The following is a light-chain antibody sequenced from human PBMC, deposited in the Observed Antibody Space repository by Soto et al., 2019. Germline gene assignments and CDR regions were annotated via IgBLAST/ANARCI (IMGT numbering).Light chain of an antibody. J-gene: IGKJ1*01. CDR3: LQDYSYPRT. CDR2: ATS. CDR1: QDIRTE. V-gene: IGKV1-6*01. Sequence: AIQMTQSPSSLSASVGDRVTITCRASQDIRTELWWYQQKPGNAPKLLIYATSILQSGVPSRFSGIGSGTDFTLTISSLQPEDFATYYCLQDYSYPRTFGQGTKVEIK.